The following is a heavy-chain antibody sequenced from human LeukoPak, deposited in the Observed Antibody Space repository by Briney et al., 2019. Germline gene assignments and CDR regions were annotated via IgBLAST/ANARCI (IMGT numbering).Heavy chain of an antibody. CDR1: GCTFTGYY. J-gene: IGHJ3*02. V-gene: IGHV1-2*02. CDR3: ASDCSGGSCYVTDAFDI. Sequence: GASVKVSCKASGCTFTGYYMHWVRQAPGQGLEWMGWINPNSGGTNYAQKFQGRVTMTRDTSISTAYMELSRLRSDDTAVYYCASDCSGGSCYVTDAFDIWGQGTMVTVSS. D-gene: IGHD2-15*01. CDR2: INPNSGGT.